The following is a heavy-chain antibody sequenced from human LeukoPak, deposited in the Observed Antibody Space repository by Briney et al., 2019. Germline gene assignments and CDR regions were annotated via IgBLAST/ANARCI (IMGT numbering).Heavy chain of an antibody. V-gene: IGHV3-23*01. J-gene: IGHJ4*02. CDR3: AKGVGYFDWAPGY. CDR1: GFTFSSYA. Sequence: GGPLRLSCAASGFTFSSYAMSWVRQAPGKGLEWVSAISGSGGSTYYADSVKGRFTISRDNSKNTLYLQMNSLRAEDTAVYYCAKGVGYFDWAPGYWGQGTLVTVSS. CDR2: ISGSGGST. D-gene: IGHD3-9*01.